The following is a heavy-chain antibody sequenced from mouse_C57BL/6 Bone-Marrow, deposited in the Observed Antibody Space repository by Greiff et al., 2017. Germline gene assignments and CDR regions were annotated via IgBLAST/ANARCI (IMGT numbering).Heavy chain of an antibody. J-gene: IGHJ4*01. CDR2: IYPRSGNT. CDR1: GYTFTSYG. Sequence: VQGVESGAELARPGASVKLSCKASGYTFTSYGISWVKQRTGQGLEWIGEIYPRSGNTYYNEKFKGKATLTADKSSSTAYMELRSLTSEDSAVYFCARRITTVVAPYYAMDYWGQGTSVTVSS. D-gene: IGHD1-1*01. V-gene: IGHV1-81*01. CDR3: ARRITTVVAPYYAMDY.